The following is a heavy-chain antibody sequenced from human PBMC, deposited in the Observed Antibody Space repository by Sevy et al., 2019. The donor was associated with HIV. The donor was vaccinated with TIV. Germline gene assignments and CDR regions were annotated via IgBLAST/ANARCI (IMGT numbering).Heavy chain of an antibody. Sequence: SETLSLICTVSGGSMNIYSWSWIRQPPGKGLEWIGYIYYSGSTNYNPSFKSRVTISVDTSKNQFSLKLRAVTAADTAVYYCARVGFNWNDVDYWGQGTLVTVSS. CDR3: ARVGFNWNDVDY. CDR2: IYYSGST. V-gene: IGHV4-59*01. D-gene: IGHD1-20*01. J-gene: IGHJ4*02. CDR1: GGSMNIYS.